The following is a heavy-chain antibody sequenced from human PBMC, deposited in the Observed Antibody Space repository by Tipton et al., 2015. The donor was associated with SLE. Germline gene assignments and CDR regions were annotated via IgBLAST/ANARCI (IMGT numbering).Heavy chain of an antibody. Sequence: SLRLSCAASGFTFSSYEMNWVRQAPGKGLEWVSYISSSGSTIYYADSVKGRFTISRDNAKNSLYLQMNSLRAEDTAVYYCARDISGYYYYYYMDVWGKGTTVTVSS. D-gene: IGHD3-9*01. V-gene: IGHV3-48*03. CDR2: ISSSGSTI. CDR3: ARDISGYYYYYYMDV. J-gene: IGHJ6*03. CDR1: GFTFSSYE.